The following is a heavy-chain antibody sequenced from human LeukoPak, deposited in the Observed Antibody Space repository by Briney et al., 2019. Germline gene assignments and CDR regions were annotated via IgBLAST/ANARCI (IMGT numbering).Heavy chain of an antibody. J-gene: IGHJ4*02. CDR3: ARVSVTSYFDY. CDR1: GGSISSYY. D-gene: IGHD4-17*01. Sequence: SETLSLTCTVSGGSISSYYWSWIRQPPGKGLEWIGYIYYSGSTNYNPSLKSRVTISVDTSKNQFSLKLSSVTAADTAVYYCARVSVTSYFDYWGQGTLVTVSS. V-gene: IGHV4-59*01. CDR2: IYYSGST.